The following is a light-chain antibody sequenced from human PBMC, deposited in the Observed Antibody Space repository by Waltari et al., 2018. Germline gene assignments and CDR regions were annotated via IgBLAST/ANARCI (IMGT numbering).Light chain of an antibody. CDR1: QSVSSN. V-gene: IGKV3-15*01. Sequence: EMVLTQSPATLSVSPGERATLSCRASQSVSSNLAWYQQKPGQAPRLLIYGASTRATGVPASFRGSGSGTEFTLTISSLQSEDFAVYYCLQYNYWPRTFGQGTKVEIK. CDR3: LQYNYWPRT. CDR2: GAS. J-gene: IGKJ1*01.